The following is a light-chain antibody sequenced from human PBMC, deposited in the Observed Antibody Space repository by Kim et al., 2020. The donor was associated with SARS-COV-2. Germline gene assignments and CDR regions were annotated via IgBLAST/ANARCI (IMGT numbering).Light chain of an antibody. Sequence: QSALTQPPSASGSLGQSVTISCTGTSSDIGGYNYVSWYQQYPGKTPKILISDVSRRPSGVPDRFSGSKSGNTASLTVSGLQAEDEADYYFTSYGGSNNLVFGGGTQLTVL. V-gene: IGLV2-8*01. CDR2: DVS. J-gene: IGLJ2*01. CDR1: SSDIGGYNY. CDR3: TSYGGSNNLV.